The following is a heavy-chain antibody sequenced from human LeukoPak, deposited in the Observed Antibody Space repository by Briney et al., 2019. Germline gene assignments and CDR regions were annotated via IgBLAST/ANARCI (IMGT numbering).Heavy chain of an antibody. CDR3: ARDPPKDSYYFDY. CDR1: GFTFSSYA. Sequence: PGRSLRLSCAASGFTFSSYAMHWVRQAPGKGLEWVAVISYDVSNKYYADSVKGRFTISRDNSKNTLYLQMNSLRAEDTAVYYCARDPPKDSYYFDYWGQGTLVTVSS. D-gene: IGHD4-11*01. CDR2: ISYDVSNK. J-gene: IGHJ4*02. V-gene: IGHV3-30-3*01.